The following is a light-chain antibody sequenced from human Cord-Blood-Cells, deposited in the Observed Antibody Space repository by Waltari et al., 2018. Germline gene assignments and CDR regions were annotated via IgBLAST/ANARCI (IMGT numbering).Light chain of an antibody. Sequence: EIVLTQSPGTLSLSPGERATLSGRASQSVSSSYLAWYQQKPGQAPRLLTYGASSRATGLPDRFSGSGSGTDFTLTISRLEPEDFAVYYCQQYGSSPYTFGQGTKLEIK. CDR1: QSVSSSY. V-gene: IGKV3-20*01. CDR3: QQYGSSPYT. J-gene: IGKJ2*01. CDR2: GAS.